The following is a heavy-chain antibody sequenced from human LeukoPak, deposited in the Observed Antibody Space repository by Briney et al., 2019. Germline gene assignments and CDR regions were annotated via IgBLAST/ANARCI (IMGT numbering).Heavy chain of an antibody. CDR2: ISYDGSNK. CDR3: AKDHHYYDSSGYPDY. D-gene: IGHD3-22*01. CDR1: GFTFSSYG. Sequence: PGRSLRLSCAASGFTFSSYGMPWVRQAPGKGLEWVAVISYDGSNKYYADSVKGRFTISRDNSKNTLYLQMNSLRAEDTAVYYCAKDHHYYDSSGYPDYWGQGTLVTVSS. J-gene: IGHJ4*02. V-gene: IGHV3-30*18.